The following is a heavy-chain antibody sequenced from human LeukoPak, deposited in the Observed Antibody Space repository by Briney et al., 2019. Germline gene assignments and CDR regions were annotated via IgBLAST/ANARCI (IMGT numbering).Heavy chain of an antibody. CDR3: AKDRYGDYVYYAMDV. D-gene: IGHD4-17*01. Sequence: ASVKVSCKASGYIFTDYYMHWVRQAPGQGLEWMGWINPNSGDTNFAQKFQGRVTMTRDTSINTAYMQLSGLTSDDAAVYYCAKDRYGDYVYYAMDVWGKGTTVTVSS. CDR1: GYIFTDYY. V-gene: IGHV1-2*02. CDR2: INPNSGDT. J-gene: IGHJ6*04.